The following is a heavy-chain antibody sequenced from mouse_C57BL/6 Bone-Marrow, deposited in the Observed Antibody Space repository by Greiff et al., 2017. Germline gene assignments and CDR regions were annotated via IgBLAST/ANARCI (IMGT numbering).Heavy chain of an antibody. J-gene: IGHJ2*01. CDR1: GYIFTEYT. Sequence: VKLVESGAELVKPGASVKLSCKASGYIFTEYTIHWVKQRSGQGLEWIGWFYPGSGSIKYNERFKEKATLTADKSSNTVYMELSRLTSEDSAVYFCARHERYYDYEGYFDYWGQGTTLTVSS. CDR3: ARHERYYDYEGYFDY. CDR2: FYPGSGSI. D-gene: IGHD2-4*01. V-gene: IGHV1-62-2*01.